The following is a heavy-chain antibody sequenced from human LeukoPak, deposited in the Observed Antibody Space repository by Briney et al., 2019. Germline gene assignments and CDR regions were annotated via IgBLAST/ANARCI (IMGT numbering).Heavy chain of an antibody. Sequence: GRSLRLSCAASGFTFSSCGMHWVRQAPGKGLEWVAVIWYDGSNKYYADSVKGRFTISRDNSKNTLYLQMNSLRAEDTAVYYCARDRLTMIPIYYFDYWGQGTLVTVSS. D-gene: IGHD3-22*01. V-gene: IGHV3-33*01. CDR1: GFTFSSCG. CDR3: ARDRLTMIPIYYFDY. CDR2: IWYDGSNK. J-gene: IGHJ4*02.